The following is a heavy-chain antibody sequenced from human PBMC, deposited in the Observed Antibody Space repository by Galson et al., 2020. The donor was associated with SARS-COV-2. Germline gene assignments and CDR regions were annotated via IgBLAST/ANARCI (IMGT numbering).Heavy chain of an antibody. V-gene: IGHV3-30*04. CDR3: ASGEYSSSSIATAPDY. CDR1: GFTFSSYA. CDR2: ISYDGSNK. J-gene: IGHJ4*02. D-gene: IGHD6-6*01. Sequence: GESLKISCAASGFTFSSYAMHWVRQAPGKGLEWVAVISYDGSNKYYADSVKGRFTISRDNSKNTLYLQMNSLRAEDTAVYYCASGEYSSSSIATAPDYWGQGTLVTVSS.